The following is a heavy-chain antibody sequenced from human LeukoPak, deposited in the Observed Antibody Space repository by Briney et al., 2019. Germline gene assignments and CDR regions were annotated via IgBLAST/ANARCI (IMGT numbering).Heavy chain of an antibody. CDR1: GGSFSDYY. CDR2: IYHSGST. J-gene: IGHJ6*03. CDR3: ARENYYGSGCYNCYYYYYYMDV. D-gene: IGHD3-10*01. V-gene: IGHV4-34*01. Sequence: SETLSLTCAVYGGSFSDYYWTWIRQPPGKGLEWIGEIYHSGSTNYNPSLKSRVTISVDTSKNQFSLKLSSVTAADTAVYYCARENYYGSGCYNCYYYYYYMDVWGKGTTVTISS.